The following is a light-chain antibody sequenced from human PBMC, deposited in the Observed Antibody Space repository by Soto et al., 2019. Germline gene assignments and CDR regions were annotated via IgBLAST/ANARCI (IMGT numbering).Light chain of an antibody. CDR2: GAS. CDR1: QSVSSSY. V-gene: IGKV3-20*01. J-gene: IGKJ2*01. Sequence: EIVLTQSPGTLSLSPGERATLSCRASQSVSSSYLAWYRQKPGQAPRLLIYGASSRATGITDRFSGSGSGTGFTFTISRLQPEDFAVYYCQQYGSSPYTFGQGTKLEIK. CDR3: QQYGSSPYT.